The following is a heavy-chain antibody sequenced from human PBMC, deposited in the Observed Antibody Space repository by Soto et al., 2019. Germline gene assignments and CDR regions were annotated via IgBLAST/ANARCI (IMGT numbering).Heavy chain of an antibody. Sequence: PSETLSLTCAVSGGSISCGGYSWNWIRQPPGKGLEWIGNIYHSGSTYYNASLKSRVTISVDRSKNQFSLKLSSVTAADTAVYYCGRGDYANAFDIWGQGTMVTVSS. CDR1: GGSISCGGYS. J-gene: IGHJ3*02. V-gene: IGHV4-30-2*01. CDR3: GRGDYANAFDI. CDR2: IYHSGST. D-gene: IGHD4-17*01.